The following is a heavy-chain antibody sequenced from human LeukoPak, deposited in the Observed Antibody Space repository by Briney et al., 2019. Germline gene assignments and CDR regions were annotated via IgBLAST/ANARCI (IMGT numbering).Heavy chain of an antibody. D-gene: IGHD6-19*01. CDR1: VCTFSSYA. CDR2: IIPILGIA. CDR3: ARDGYSSGWYGGSGFDP. J-gene: IGHJ5*02. Sequence: PSETVSFKSSVCTFSSYAYSWVRQAPPPGKERMGRIIPILGIASYAQKFQGRVTITADKSTSTAYMELSSLRSEDTAVYYCARDGYSSGWYGGSGFDPWGQGTLVTVSS. V-gene: IGHV1-69*04.